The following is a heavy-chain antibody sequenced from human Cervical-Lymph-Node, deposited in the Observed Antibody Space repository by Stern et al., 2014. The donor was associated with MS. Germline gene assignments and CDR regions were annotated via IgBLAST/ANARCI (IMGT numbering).Heavy chain of an antibody. D-gene: IGHD4-17*01. J-gene: IGHJ4*02. CDR3: TTGPLAVTPHPSDY. CDR1: GFTFSNAW. CDR2: IKSKTDGGTT. V-gene: IGHV3-15*01. Sequence: EVQLVESGGGLVKPGGSLRLSCAASGFTFSNAWMSWVRQAPGKGLEWVGRIKSKTDGGTTDYAAPVKGRFTISRDDSKNTLYLQMNSLKTEDTAVYYCTTGPLAVTPHPSDYWGQGTLVTVSS.